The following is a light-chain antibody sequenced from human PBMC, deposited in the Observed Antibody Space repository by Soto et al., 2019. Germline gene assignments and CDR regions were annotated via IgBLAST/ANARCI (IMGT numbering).Light chain of an antibody. J-gene: IGLJ1*01. CDR2: TNN. Sequence: QSVLTQPPSASGAPGQRVTISCSGSSSNIGSNTVNWDQQLPGTAPKLLSYTNNQRPSGVRDRFSGSRSGTSASLAISGLQSEDEADYYCAAWDDSLNGFVFGTGTKVTVL. V-gene: IGLV1-44*01. CDR1: SSNIGSNT. CDR3: AAWDDSLNGFV.